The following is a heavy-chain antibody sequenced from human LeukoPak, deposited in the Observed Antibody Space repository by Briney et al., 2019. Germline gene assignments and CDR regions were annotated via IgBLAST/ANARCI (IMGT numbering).Heavy chain of an antibody. CDR3: ARYGYNTQYGFDY. Sequence: GGSLRLSCAASGFTFSSYSMNWVRQAPGKGLEWVSSISSSSSCIYYADSVKGRFTISRDNAKNSLYLQMNSLRAEDTAVYYCARYGYNTQYGFDYWGQGTLVTVSS. D-gene: IGHD5-24*01. CDR2: ISSSSSCI. V-gene: IGHV3-21*01. CDR1: GFTFSSYS. J-gene: IGHJ4*02.